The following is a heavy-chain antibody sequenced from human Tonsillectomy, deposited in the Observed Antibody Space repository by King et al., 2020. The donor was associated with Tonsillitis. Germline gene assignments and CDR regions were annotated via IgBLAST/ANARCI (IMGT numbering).Heavy chain of an antibody. J-gene: IGHJ4*02. CDR1: GGSISSGGYY. V-gene: IGHV4-31*03. Sequence: VQLQESGPGLVKPSQTLSLTCTVSGGSISSGGYYWSWIRQHPGKGLEWIGYIYYSGSTYYNPSLKSRVTISVDTSKNQFSLKLSSVTAADTAVYYCARVMYDILTGYSSFFDYWGQGTLVTVSS. D-gene: IGHD3-9*01. CDR3: ARVMYDILTGYSSFFDY. CDR2: IYYSGST.